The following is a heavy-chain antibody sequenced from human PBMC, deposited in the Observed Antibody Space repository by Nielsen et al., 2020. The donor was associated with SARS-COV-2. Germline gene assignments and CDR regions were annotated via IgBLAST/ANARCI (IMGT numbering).Heavy chain of an antibody. D-gene: IGHD3-16*01. CDR3: ARGITPDHRARYPSDP. CDR1: GYTFTSYA. Sequence: ASVKVSCKASGYTFTSYAMNWVRQAPGQGLEWMGWINTNTGNPTYAQGFTGWFVFSLDTSVSTAYLQISSLKAEDTAVYYCARGITPDHRARYPSDPWGQGTLVTVSS. CDR2: INTNTGNP. J-gene: IGHJ5*02. V-gene: IGHV7-4-1*02.